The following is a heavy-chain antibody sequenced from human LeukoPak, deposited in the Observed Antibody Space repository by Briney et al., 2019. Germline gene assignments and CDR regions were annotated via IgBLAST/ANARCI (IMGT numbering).Heavy chain of an antibody. V-gene: IGHV3-23*01. CDR2: ISGSGGST. CDR1: GFTFSSYA. J-gene: IGHJ5*02. CDR3: AKDRHAPGRYCSSTTCFPFDP. Sequence: SGGSLRLSCVVSGFTFSSYAMSWVRQAPGKGLEWVSGISGSGGSTYYADSVKGRFTISRDNSKDTLYPQMNSLRAEDTAVYYCAKDRHAPGRYCSSTTCFPFDPWGQGTLVTVSS. D-gene: IGHD2-2*01.